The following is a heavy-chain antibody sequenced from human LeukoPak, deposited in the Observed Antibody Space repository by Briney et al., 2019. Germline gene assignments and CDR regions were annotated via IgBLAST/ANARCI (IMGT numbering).Heavy chain of an antibody. Sequence: GGSLRLSCADSGFTFSSYWMHWVRQAPGKGLVWVSCINRDGSSTSYADSVKGRLTISRDNAKNTLYLQMNSLRAEDTAVYYCARDRYSGSYTTSSAFDIWGQGTMVTVSS. V-gene: IGHV3-74*01. D-gene: IGHD1-26*01. CDR3: ARDRYSGSYTTSSAFDI. CDR2: INRDGSST. CDR1: GFTFSSYW. J-gene: IGHJ3*02.